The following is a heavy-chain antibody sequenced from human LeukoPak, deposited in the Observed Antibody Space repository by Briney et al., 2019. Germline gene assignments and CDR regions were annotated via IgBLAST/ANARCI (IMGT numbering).Heavy chain of an antibody. CDR2: IYSGGST. Sequence: GGSLRLSCAASGFSVSSNYISWVRQAPGKGLEWVSVIYSGGSTKYADSVKARFTISRDNSKNTVYLQMNSLRAEDTAVYYRARATLDNWGQGTLVTVSS. CDR1: GFSVSSNY. CDR3: ARATLDN. J-gene: IGHJ4*02. V-gene: IGHV3-53*01.